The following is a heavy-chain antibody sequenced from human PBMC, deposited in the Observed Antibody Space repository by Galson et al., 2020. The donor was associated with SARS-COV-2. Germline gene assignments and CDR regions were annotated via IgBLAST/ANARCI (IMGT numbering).Heavy chain of an antibody. V-gene: IGHV3-23*01. D-gene: IGHD3-22*01. CDR3: AKEGSYYDSSGHYLNWYFDL. CDR2: ISGTGFTT. Sequence: GESLKISCPASAFTFSIYAMSWVRQAPGKGLEWVSGISGTGFTTSYADSVRGRFTISRDNSKNTLYLQMNSLRAEDTALYYCAKEGSYYDSSGHYLNWYFDLWGRGTLVTVSS. CDR1: AFTFSIYA. J-gene: IGHJ2*01.